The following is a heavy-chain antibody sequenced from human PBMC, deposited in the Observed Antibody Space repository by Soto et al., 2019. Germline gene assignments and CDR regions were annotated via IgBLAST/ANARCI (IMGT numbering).Heavy chain of an antibody. J-gene: IGHJ4*02. CDR3: AKADCSSASCYTIDY. V-gene: IGHV3-11*01. CDR2: ISSSGSTI. D-gene: IGHD2-2*02. Sequence: GGSLRLSCAASGFTFSDYYMIWIRQAPGKGLEWVSYISSSGSTIYYADSVKGRFTISRDNAKNSLYLQMNSPRAEDTALYSCAKADCSSASCYTIDYWGQGTLVTV. CDR1: GFTFSDYY.